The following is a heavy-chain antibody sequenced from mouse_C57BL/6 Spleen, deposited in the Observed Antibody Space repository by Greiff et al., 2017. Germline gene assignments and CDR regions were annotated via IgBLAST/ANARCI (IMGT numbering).Heavy chain of an antibody. V-gene: IGHV14-1*01. Sequence: VQLQQSGAELVRPGASVKLSCTASGFNIKDYYMHWVKQRPEQGLEWIGRIDPEDGDTEYAPKFQGKATMTAATSSNPAYLQLSSLTSEDTAVYYCTTSGTGAMDYWGQGTSVTVSS. CDR3: TTSGTGAMDY. J-gene: IGHJ4*01. CDR2: IDPEDGDT. D-gene: IGHD4-1*01. CDR1: GFNIKDYY.